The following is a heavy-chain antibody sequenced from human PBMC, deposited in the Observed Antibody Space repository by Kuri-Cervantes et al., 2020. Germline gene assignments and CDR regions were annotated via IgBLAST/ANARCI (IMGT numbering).Heavy chain of an antibody. CDR2: IRGSGGST. Sequence: GESLKISCAASGFTFSSYAMSWVRQAPGKGLEWVSAIRGSGGSTYYADSVKGRFTIFRDNSRNTLYLQMNSLRAEDTAVYYCARDHSYLRAFDIWGQGTMVTVSS. D-gene: IGHD5-18*01. V-gene: IGHV3-23*01. CDR3: ARDHSYLRAFDI. CDR1: GFTFSSYA. J-gene: IGHJ3*02.